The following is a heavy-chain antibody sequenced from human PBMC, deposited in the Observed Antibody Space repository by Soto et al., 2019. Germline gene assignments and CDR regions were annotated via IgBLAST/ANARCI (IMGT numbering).Heavy chain of an antibody. Sequence: QVQLQQWGAGLLKPSETLSLTCAVYGGSFSGYYWSWIRQPPGKGLEWIGEINHSGSTNYNPSLKSRVTISVDTSKNQFARKLSSVTAADTAVYSCARERAVLLWFGVNWFDPWGQGTLVTVSS. CDR3: ARERAVLLWFGVNWFDP. D-gene: IGHD3-10*01. CDR2: INHSGST. V-gene: IGHV4-34*01. CDR1: GGSFSGYY. J-gene: IGHJ5*02.